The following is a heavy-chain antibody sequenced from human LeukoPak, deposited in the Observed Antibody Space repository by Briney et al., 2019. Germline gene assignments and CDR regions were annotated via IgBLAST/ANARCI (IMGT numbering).Heavy chain of an antibody. CDR2: IIPILGIA. D-gene: IGHD1-26*01. V-gene: IGHV1-69*04. J-gene: IGHJ5*02. CDR1: GGTFSSYA. Sequence: GASVKVSCKASGGTFSSYAISWVRQAPGQGLEWMGRIIPILGIANYAQKFQGRVTITEDQSKSKAYMELSSLRSEDTAVYYCARAAVGAPTWTETAWFDPWGQGTLVTVSS. CDR3: ARAAVGAPTWTETAWFDP.